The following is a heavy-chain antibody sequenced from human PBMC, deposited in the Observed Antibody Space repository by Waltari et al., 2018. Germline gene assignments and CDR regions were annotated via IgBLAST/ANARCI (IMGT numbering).Heavy chain of an antibody. Sequence: QVQLQQWGAGLLKPSETLSLTCAVYGGSFSGYYWSWIRQPPGKGLEWIGEINHSGSPNYNQSIKSRVTISVDTSKNQFSLKLSSVTAADTAVYYCARVISSHTAIDYWGQGTLVTVSS. CDR1: GGSFSGYY. D-gene: IGHD5-18*01. CDR3: ARVISSHTAIDY. V-gene: IGHV4-34*01. J-gene: IGHJ4*02. CDR2: INHSGSP.